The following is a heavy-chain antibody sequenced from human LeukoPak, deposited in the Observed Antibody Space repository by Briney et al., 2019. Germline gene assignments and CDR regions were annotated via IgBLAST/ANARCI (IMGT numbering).Heavy chain of an antibody. CDR2: ISGSGGST. V-gene: IGHV3-23*01. J-gene: IGHJ4*02. CDR1: RFTFSSYA. CDR3: AKDRWEPYYFDY. Sequence: PGGSLRLSCAASRFTFSSYAMSWVRQAPGKGLEWVSAISGSGGSTYYRDSVKGRFTISRDNSKNTLYLQMNSLRDEDTAVHYCAKDRWEPYYFDYWGQGTLVTVSS. D-gene: IGHD1-26*01.